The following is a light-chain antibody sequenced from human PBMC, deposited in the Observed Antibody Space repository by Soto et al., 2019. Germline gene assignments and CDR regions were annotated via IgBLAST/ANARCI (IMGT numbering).Light chain of an antibody. V-gene: IGLV2-18*02. CDR2: DVS. CDR1: SNDVGYYNR. CDR3: SSYTTSSTYV. J-gene: IGLJ1*01. Sequence: QSALAQPPSVSGSPGQSVAISCTGTSNDVGYYNRVSWYQQPPGTAPKLMIYDVSNRPSGIPDRFSGSKSGNAASLTISGLQAEDEADYYCSSYTTSSTYVFGTGTKVTVL.